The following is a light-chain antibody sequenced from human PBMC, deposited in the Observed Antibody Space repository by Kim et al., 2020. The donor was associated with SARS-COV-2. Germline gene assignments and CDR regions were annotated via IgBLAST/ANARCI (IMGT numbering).Light chain of an antibody. CDR3: QQGYSSPQIT. Sequence: SVGNRVFITCRTSQSISTHLNWYRQKPRKAPELLIYAASTLQTGVPSRFSGSGSGTEFTLTIRALQPGDSATYFCQQGYSSPQITFGQGTRLEIK. J-gene: IGKJ5*01. CDR1: QSISTH. CDR2: AAS. V-gene: IGKV1-39*01.